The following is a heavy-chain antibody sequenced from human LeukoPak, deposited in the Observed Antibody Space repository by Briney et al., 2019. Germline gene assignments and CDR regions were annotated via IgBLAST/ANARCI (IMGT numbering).Heavy chain of an antibody. CDR1: GFTFSTYS. J-gene: IGHJ4*02. Sequence: GGSLRLSCAASGFTFSTYSMNWVRQAPGKGLEWVSYISSSSSTIYYADSVKGRFTISRDNSKNTLYLQMNSLRAEDTAVYYCAKDRGLEGNYWGQGTLVTVSS. V-gene: IGHV3-48*01. CDR2: ISSSSSTI. CDR3: AKDRGLEGNY.